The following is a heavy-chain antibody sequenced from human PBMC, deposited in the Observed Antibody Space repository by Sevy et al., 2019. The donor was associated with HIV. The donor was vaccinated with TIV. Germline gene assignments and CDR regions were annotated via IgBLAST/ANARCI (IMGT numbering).Heavy chain of an antibody. Sequence: GGSLRLSCAASGFTFSSHGMHWVRQAPGKGLEWVAFISYDGSKKYYTDSVKGRFTISRDNSKNTGYLQMNSLRAEDTAVYSWAKLRSAFGPLDDWGQGTLVTVSS. CDR2: ISYDGSKK. J-gene: IGHJ4*02. V-gene: IGHV3-30*18. CDR1: GFTFSSHG. D-gene: IGHD3-16*01. CDR3: AKLRSAFGPLDD.